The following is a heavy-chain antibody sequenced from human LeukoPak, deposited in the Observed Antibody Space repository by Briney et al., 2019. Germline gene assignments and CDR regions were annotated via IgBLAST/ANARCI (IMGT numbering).Heavy chain of an antibody. D-gene: IGHD6-13*01. V-gene: IGHV3-74*01. CDR3: ARGSSWYPKWFDP. CDR1: GFTFSSYW. CDR2: IESDESRT. J-gene: IGHJ5*02. Sequence: GGSLRLSCAASGFTFSSYWMHWVRQAPGKGLVWVSRIESDESRTAYADSVKGRFTISRDNAKNTLYLQMNSLRAEDTAVYYCARGSSWYPKWFDPWGQGTLVTVSS.